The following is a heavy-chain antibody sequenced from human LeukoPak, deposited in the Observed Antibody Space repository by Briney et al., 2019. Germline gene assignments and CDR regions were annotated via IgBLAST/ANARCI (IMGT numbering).Heavy chain of an antibody. Sequence: PGGSLRLSCAASGFTFSSYSMNWVRQAPGKGLEWVSYISSSSSTIYYADSVKGRFTIPRDNAKNSLYLQMNSLRAEDTAVYNCARDWGYYCDTPYYYGMDVWGQGTTVTVSS. CDR2: ISSSSSTI. J-gene: IGHJ6*02. V-gene: IGHV3-48*01. CDR1: GFTFSSYS. D-gene: IGHD3-22*01. CDR3: ARDWGYYCDTPYYYGMDV.